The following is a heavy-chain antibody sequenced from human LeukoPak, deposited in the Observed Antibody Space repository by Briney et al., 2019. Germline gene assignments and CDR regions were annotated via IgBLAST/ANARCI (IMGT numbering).Heavy chain of an antibody. J-gene: IGHJ4*02. Sequence: ASVKVSCKASGYTFTSYVITWVRQAPGQGLEWMGWISAYNGDTKHAQKLQGRVTMTTDTSTSTAYMELRSLRSDDTAVYYCARGYRGYEVDYWGQGTLVTVSS. CDR2: ISAYNGDT. CDR1: GYTFTSYV. V-gene: IGHV1-18*01. D-gene: IGHD5-12*01. CDR3: ARGYRGYEVDY.